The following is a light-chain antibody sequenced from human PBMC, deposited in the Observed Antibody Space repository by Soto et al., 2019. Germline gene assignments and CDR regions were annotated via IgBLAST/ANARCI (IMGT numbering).Light chain of an antibody. CDR3: CSYAGSREV. J-gene: IGLJ1*01. CDR2: EVS. Sequence: QSALTQPASVSGSPGQSITISCTGTSSEVGSYNLVSWYQQHPGKAPKIMNYEVSKRPSGVFNRFSGSMSGNTASLTISGFQAEDEADYYCCSYAGSREVFGTGTKVTVL. V-gene: IGLV2-23*02. CDR1: SSEVGSYNL.